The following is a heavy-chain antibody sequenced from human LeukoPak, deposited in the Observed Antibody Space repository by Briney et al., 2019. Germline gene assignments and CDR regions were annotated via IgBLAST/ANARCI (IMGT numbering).Heavy chain of an antibody. CDR1: GDSIGTYS. J-gene: IGHJ1*01. Sequence: SETLSLTCSVSGDSIGTYSWSWIRQHPGKGLEWIGYLYYSGTTYYNPSLKSRITISLDTSKSQFSLKLDSVTVADTAVYYCARGDSGASEYFQHWGQGTLVTVSS. V-gene: IGHV4-31*03. CDR2: LYYSGTT. CDR3: ARGDSGASEYFQH. D-gene: IGHD6-25*01.